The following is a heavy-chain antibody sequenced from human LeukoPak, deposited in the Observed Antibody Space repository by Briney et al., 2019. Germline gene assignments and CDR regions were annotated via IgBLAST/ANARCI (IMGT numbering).Heavy chain of an antibody. J-gene: IGHJ4*02. Sequence: GRSLRLSCTGSGFTFGDHSMSWVRQAPGKGLEWVGFITSKPYGETSHYAASVSGRFSFSRDDSKSIAYLQMNSLKTEDTAVYYCVRHDGMVLPVWGQGTLVTVSS. CDR1: GFTFGDHS. CDR2: ITSKPYGETS. CDR3: VRHDGMVLPV. D-gene: IGHD3-3*01. V-gene: IGHV3-49*04.